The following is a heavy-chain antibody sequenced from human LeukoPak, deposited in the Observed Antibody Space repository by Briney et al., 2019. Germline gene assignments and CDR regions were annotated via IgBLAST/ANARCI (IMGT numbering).Heavy chain of an antibody. J-gene: IGHJ3*02. CDR1: GFTFDDYG. Sequence: PGGSLRLSCAASGFTFDDYGMSWVRQAPGKGLDWASGINWNGGSTGYADSVKGRFTISRDNAKNSLYLQMSSLRAEDTALYYCARENYLYSSGYYGAFDIWGQGTMVTVSS. D-gene: IGHD3-22*01. V-gene: IGHV3-20*04. CDR2: INWNGGST. CDR3: ARENYLYSSGYYGAFDI.